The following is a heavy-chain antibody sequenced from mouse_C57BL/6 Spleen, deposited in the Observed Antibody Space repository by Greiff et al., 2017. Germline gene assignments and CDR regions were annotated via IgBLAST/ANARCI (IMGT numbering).Heavy chain of an antibody. CDR3: TMKDVDY. V-gene: IGHV14-4*01. CDR2: IDPENGDT. CDR1: GFNIKDDY. Sequence: VQLQQSGAELVRPGASVKLSCTASGFNIKDDYMHWVKQRPEQGLEWIGWIDPENGDTEYASKFQGKATITADTSSNTAYLQLSSLTSEDTAVYYCTMKDVDYWGQGTTLTVSS. J-gene: IGHJ2*01.